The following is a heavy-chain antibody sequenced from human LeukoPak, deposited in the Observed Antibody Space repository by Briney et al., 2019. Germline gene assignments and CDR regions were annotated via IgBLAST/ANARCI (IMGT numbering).Heavy chain of an antibody. CDR1: GYTLTELS. V-gene: IGHV1-24*01. J-gene: IGHJ4*02. D-gene: IGHD1-1*01. CDR3: ARVGWYNWITADTGGNDY. Sequence: ASVKVSCKVSGYTLTELSMHWVRQAPGKGLEWMGGFDPEDGETIYAQKFQGRVTMTEDTSTDTAYMELRSLRSDDTAVYYCARVGWYNWITADTGGNDYWGQGTLVTVSS. CDR2: FDPEDGET.